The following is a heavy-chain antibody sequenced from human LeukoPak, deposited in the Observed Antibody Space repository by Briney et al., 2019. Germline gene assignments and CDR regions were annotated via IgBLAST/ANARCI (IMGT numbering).Heavy chain of an antibody. J-gene: IGHJ4*02. Sequence: GASVKVSCKASGYTFTSYAMHWERQAPGQRLEWMGWIGAGNGNTKYSQKFQGIVTITRETSASTAYMELSRLRSEDTAVYYCARNYGDYIGIMAPFACWGQGTLVTVSS. CDR3: ARNYGDYIGIMAPFAC. V-gene: IGHV1-3*01. CDR2: IGAGNGNT. D-gene: IGHD4-17*01. CDR1: GYTFTSYA.